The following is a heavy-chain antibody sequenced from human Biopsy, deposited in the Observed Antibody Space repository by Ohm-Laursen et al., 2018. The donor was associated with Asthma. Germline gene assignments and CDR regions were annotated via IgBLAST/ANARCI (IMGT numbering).Heavy chain of an antibody. J-gene: IGHJ6*02. CDR2: ISYDGSKR. Sequence: SLRLSCAASGFSVSSNYMSWVRQAPGKGLEWVALISYDGSKRHSADSVRGRFTISRDNSKNTLYLQMNSLRAGDTAVYYCAKDVVWFRELGGMDVWGQGTTVTVSS. V-gene: IGHV3-30*18. CDR1: GFSVSSNY. D-gene: IGHD3-10*01. CDR3: AKDVVWFRELGGMDV.